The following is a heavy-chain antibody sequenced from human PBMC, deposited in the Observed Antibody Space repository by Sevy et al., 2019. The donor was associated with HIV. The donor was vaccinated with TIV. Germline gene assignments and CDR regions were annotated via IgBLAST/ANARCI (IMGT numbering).Heavy chain of an antibody. V-gene: IGHV3-15*07. CDR3: NWDHNVYYAMAV. Sequence: GGSLRLSCATSGFTFKDAWMNWVRQAPGKGLEWVGRMKSHESGGTTDYPVSVKGRFTISRDDSKNTLYLQMNSLKAADTGVYYCNWDHNVYYAMAVWGRGTTVTVSS. J-gene: IGHJ6*01. CDR1: GFTFKDAW. CDR2: MKSHESGGTT. D-gene: IGHD1-1*01.